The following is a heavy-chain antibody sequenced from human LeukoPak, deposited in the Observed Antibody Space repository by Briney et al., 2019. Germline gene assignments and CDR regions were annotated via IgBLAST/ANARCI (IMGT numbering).Heavy chain of an antibody. CDR2: IIPIIGTA. V-gene: IGHV1-69*05. J-gene: IGHJ6*03. CDR1: GGTFSSYA. D-gene: IGHD6-13*01. CDR3: ASSAAAGVYYYYYYYLDV. Sequence: SVKVSCTASGGTFSSYAISWVRQAPGQGLEWMGGIIPIIGTAHYAQKFQGRVTITTDESTTNAYMELSSLRSEDTAVYYCASSAAAGVYYYYYYYLDVWGKGTTVTVSS.